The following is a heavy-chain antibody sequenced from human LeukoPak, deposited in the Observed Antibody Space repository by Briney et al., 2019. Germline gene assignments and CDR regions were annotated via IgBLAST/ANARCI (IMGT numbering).Heavy chain of an antibody. CDR3: AKALNVLVPSTSRWFDP. V-gene: IGHV3-23*01. Sequence: GGSLRLSCAASGFTFSNYAMTWVRQAPGKGLEWVSTISDGGAATYYADSVKGRFAISRDNSKNTLSLQMNSLRAEDTAVYYCAKALNVLVPSTSRWFDPWGQGTLVTVSS. CDR1: GFTFSNYA. J-gene: IGHJ5*02. D-gene: IGHD2-2*01. CDR2: ISDGGAAT.